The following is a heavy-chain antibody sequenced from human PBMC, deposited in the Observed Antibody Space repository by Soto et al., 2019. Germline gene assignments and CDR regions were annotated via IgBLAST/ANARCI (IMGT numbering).Heavy chain of an antibody. CDR1: GFPLSTYG. J-gene: IGHJ6*02. CDR3: ARIRGYWYGLDV. V-gene: IGHV3-23*01. CDR2: ITGTGGDT. Sequence: VQLLESGGGLDQPGGSLRLSCAASGFPLSTYGMSWVRQAPGKGLEWVSSITGTGGDTYYADSVKGRFTSSRDNSNNMLYLQMNSLRVADTAVYYCARIRGYWYGLDVWGQGTTITVSS.